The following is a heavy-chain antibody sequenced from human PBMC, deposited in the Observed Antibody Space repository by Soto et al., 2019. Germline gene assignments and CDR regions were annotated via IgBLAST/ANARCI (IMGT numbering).Heavy chain of an antibody. CDR2: ISSSGSTT. J-gene: IGHJ4*02. Sequence: GGSLRLSCAASGFTFSDYYMSWIRQAPGKGLEWVTYISSSGSTTYYADSVKGRFTISRDNAKNSLYLQMNSLRAEDTAVYYCARDPSKNWNYVWGQGTMVTVYS. V-gene: IGHV3-11*01. CDR1: GFTFSDYY. D-gene: IGHD1-7*01. CDR3: ARDPSKNWNYV.